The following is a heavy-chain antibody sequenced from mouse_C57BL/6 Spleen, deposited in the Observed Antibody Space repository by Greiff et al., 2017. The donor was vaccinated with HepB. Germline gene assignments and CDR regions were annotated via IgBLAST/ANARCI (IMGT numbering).Heavy chain of an antibody. CDR2: ISSGSSTI. CDR1: GFTFSDYG. Sequence: EVQVVESGGGLVKPGGSLKLSCAASGFTFSDYGMHWVRQAPEKGLEWVAYISSGSSTIYYADTVKGRFTISRDNAKKTLFLQMTSLRSEDTAMYYCARGPYGNYGGYFDYWGQGTTLTVSS. V-gene: IGHV5-17*01. CDR3: ARGPYGNYGGYFDY. J-gene: IGHJ2*01. D-gene: IGHD2-1*01.